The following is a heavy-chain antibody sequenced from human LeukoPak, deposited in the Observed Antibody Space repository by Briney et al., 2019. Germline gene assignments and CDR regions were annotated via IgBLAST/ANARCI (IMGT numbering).Heavy chain of an antibody. D-gene: IGHD3-22*01. V-gene: IGHV3-33*08. CDR3: ARDGSHYYDSSGYYDYYGMDV. CDR1: GFTFSSYG. J-gene: IGHJ6*02. Sequence: PGGSLRLSCAASGFTFSSYGMHWVRQAPGKGLEWVAVIWYDGSNKYYADSVKGRFTISRDNSKNTLYLQMKSLRAEDTAVYYYARDGSHYYDSSGYYDYYGMDVWGQGTTVTVSS. CDR2: IWYDGSNK.